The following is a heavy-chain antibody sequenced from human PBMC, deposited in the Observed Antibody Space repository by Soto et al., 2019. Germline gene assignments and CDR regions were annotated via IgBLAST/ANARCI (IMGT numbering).Heavy chain of an antibody. CDR3: ARDSKGATHDAFDS. CDR1: GYTFTGYY. CDR2: INPNSGGT. D-gene: IGHD1-26*01. Sequence: ASVKVSCKASGYTFTGYYMHWVRQAPGQGLEWMGWINPNSGGTNYAQKFQGWVTMTRDTSISTAYMELSRLRSDDTAVYYCARDSKGATHDAFDSCGQGTMVTVSS. J-gene: IGHJ3*02. V-gene: IGHV1-2*04.